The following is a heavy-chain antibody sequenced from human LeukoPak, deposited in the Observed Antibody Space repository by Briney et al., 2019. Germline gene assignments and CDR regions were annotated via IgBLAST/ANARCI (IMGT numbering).Heavy chain of an antibody. Sequence: SETLSLTCTVSGGSISSYYWSWIRQPPGKGLEWIGYIYYSGSTNYNPSLKSRVTISVDTSKYQFSLKLSSVTAADTAVYYCAREGYSYGFDYWSQGTLVTVSS. D-gene: IGHD5-18*01. CDR2: IYYSGST. CDR1: GGSISSYY. CDR3: AREGYSYGFDY. J-gene: IGHJ4*02. V-gene: IGHV4-59*01.